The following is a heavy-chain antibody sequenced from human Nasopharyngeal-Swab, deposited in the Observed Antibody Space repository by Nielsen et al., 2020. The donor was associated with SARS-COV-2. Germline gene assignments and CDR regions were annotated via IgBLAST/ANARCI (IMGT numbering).Heavy chain of an antibody. CDR3: AREGYDFWSGYPARSYYYYGMDV. V-gene: IGHV3-21*01. D-gene: IGHD3-3*01. Sequence: GESLKISCAASGFTFSSYSMNWVRQAPGKGLEWVSSISSSSSYIYYADSVKGRFTISRDNAKNSLYLQMNSLRAEDTAVYYCAREGYDFWSGYPARSYYYYGMDVWGQGTTVTVSS. CDR2: ISSSSSYI. CDR1: GFTFSSYS. J-gene: IGHJ6*02.